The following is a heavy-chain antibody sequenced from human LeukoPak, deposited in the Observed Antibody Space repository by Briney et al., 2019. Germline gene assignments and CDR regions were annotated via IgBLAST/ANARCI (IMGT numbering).Heavy chain of an antibody. CDR2: ISGSGGST. CDR1: GFTFSDYY. V-gene: IGHV3-23*01. Sequence: GGSLRLSCAVSGFTFSDYYMSWVRQAPGKGLEWVSAISGSGGSTYYADSVKGRFTISRDNSKNTLYLQMNSLRAEDTAVYYCAKPLTDTAMVWDAFDIWGQGTMVTVSS. J-gene: IGHJ3*02. D-gene: IGHD5-18*01. CDR3: AKPLTDTAMVWDAFDI.